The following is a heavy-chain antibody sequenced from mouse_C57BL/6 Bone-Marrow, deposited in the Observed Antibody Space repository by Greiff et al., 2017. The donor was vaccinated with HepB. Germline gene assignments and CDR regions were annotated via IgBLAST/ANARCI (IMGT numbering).Heavy chain of an antibody. CDR1: GFTFSSYA. CDR2: ISDGGSYT. Sequence: EVKVVESGGGLVKPGGSLKLSCAASGFTFSSYAMSWVRQTPEKRLEWVATISDGGSYTYYPDNVKGRFTISRDNAKNNLYLQMSHLKSEDTAMYYCARENSNYRIAYWGQGTLVTVSA. CDR3: ARENSNYRIAY. V-gene: IGHV5-4*01. J-gene: IGHJ3*01. D-gene: IGHD2-5*01.